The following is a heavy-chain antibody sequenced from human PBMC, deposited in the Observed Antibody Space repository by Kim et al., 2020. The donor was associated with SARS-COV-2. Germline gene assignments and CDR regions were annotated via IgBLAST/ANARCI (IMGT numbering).Heavy chain of an antibody. V-gene: IGHV1-3*01. CDR2: INADNGNT. CDR3: AREGHEGGYLT. D-gene: IGHD3-22*01. Sequence: ASVTVSCKASGYTFTDYAIHWVRQAPGQKFEWMGWINADNGNTRYSQNLQGRVTITRDTSANSAYMELKSLRSEDTAIYYCAREGHEGGYLTWGQGTMVTVSS. J-gene: IGHJ3*01. CDR1: GYTFTDYA.